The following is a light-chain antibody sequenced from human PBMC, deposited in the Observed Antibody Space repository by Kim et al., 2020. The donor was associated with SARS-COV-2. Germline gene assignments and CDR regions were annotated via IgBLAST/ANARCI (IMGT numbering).Light chain of an antibody. V-gene: IGLV1-47*02. Sequence: ELTQPPSASGTPGQRVTISCSGSSSNIGSNHVYWYQQFPGTAPKVLVYSNDQRPSGVPDRFSGSKSGTSASLAISGLRSEDEADYYCAAWDDSLRGRVFGGGTKVTVL. CDR1: SSNIGSNH. J-gene: IGLJ3*02. CDR3: AAWDDSLRGRV. CDR2: SND.